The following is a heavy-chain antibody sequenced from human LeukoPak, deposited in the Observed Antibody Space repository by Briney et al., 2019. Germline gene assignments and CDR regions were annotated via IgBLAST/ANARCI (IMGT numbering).Heavy chain of an antibody. D-gene: IGHD6-6*01. V-gene: IGHV3-53*01. J-gene: IGHJ6*03. CDR3: ARGTISSRTVHYYYMDV. Sequence: GGSLRLSCAASGFTVSSNYMSWVRQAPGKGLEWVSVIYSGGSTYYADSVKGRFTISRDNSKNTLYLQMNSLRAEDTAVYYCARGTISSRTVHYYYMDVWGKGTTVTVSS. CDR1: GFTVSSNY. CDR2: IYSGGST.